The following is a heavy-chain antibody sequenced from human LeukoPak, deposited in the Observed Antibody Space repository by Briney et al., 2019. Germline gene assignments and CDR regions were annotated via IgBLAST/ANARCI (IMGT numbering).Heavy chain of an antibody. D-gene: IGHD5-12*01. J-gene: IGHJ6*03. Sequence: SETLSLTCTVSGGSISSSSDYWGWIRQPPGKGLEWIGSIYYSGSTYYNPSLKSRVTISVDTSKNQFSLKLSSVTAADTAVYYCARDYSGYELPYYYYYYMDVWGKGTTVTVSS. V-gene: IGHV4-39*07. CDR3: ARDYSGYELPYYYYYYMDV. CDR1: GGSISSSSDY. CDR2: IYYSGST.